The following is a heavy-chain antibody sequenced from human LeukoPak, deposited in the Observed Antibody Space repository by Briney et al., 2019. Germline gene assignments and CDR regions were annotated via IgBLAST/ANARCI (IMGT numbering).Heavy chain of an antibody. Sequence: KASETLSLTCTVSGYSISSGYYWDWIRQPPGKGLEWVGSVFHSGNTYYNPSLKSRLTISADTSKNQFSLTLTSVTAADTAVYYCARDRSVGVLPAPPFDFWGQGTLVTVSS. D-gene: IGHD6-6*01. CDR3: ARDRSVGVLPAPPFDF. J-gene: IGHJ4*02. CDR1: GYSISSGYY. CDR2: VFHSGNT. V-gene: IGHV4-38-2*02.